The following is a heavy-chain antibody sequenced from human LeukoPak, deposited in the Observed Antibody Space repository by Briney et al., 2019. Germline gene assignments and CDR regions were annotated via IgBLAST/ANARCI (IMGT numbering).Heavy chain of an antibody. J-gene: IGHJ4*02. V-gene: IGHV1-18*01. CDR1: GYTFTSYG. Sequence: ASVKVSCKASGYTFTSYGISWVRQAPGQGLEWMGWIIAYNGKTNYAQKLQGRVTMTTDTSTSTAYMELRSLRSDDTAVYYCARGGRNSGYDYPFDFWGQGTLVTVSS. CDR3: ARGGRNSGYDYPFDF. D-gene: IGHD5-12*01. CDR2: IIAYNGKT.